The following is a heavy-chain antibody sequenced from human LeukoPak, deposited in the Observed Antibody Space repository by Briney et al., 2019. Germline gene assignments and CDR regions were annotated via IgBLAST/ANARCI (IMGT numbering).Heavy chain of an antibody. Sequence: ASVKVSCKASGGTFSSYAISWVRQAPGQGLEWMGGIIPIFGTANYAQKFQGRVTITAYESTSTAYMELSSLRSEDTAVYYCARAPGEMATTFDYWGQGTLVTVSS. CDR2: IIPIFGTA. J-gene: IGHJ4*02. V-gene: IGHV1-69*13. CDR3: ARAPGEMATTFDY. D-gene: IGHD5-24*01. CDR1: GGTFSSYA.